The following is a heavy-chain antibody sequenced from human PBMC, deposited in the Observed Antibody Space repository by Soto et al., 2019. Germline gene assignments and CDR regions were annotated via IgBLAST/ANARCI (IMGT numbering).Heavy chain of an antibody. J-gene: IGHJ4*02. CDR1: GFTFSSYW. CDR2: INSDGSST. V-gene: IGHV3-74*01. D-gene: IGHD1-26*01. Sequence: GGSLRLSCAASGFTFSSYWMHWVRQAPGKGLVWVSRINSDGSSTSYADSVKGRFTISRDNAKNTLYLQMNSLRAEDTAVYYCARVRRGSYPPYFDYWGQGTLVTVSS. CDR3: ARVRRGSYPPYFDY.